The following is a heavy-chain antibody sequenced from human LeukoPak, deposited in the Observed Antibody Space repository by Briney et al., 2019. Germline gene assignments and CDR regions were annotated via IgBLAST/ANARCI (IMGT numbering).Heavy chain of an antibody. Sequence: PGESLKISCKGSGYSFTSYWIGWVRQMPGKGLEWKGVIYPGDSDTRYSPSFQGQVTISADKSISTAYLQWSSLKASDTAMYYCARDSSGYSLGYNCFDPWGQGTLVTVSS. CDR3: ARDSSGYSLGYNCFDP. CDR2: IYPGDSDT. CDR1: GYSFTSYW. V-gene: IGHV5-51*01. D-gene: IGHD3-22*01. J-gene: IGHJ5*02.